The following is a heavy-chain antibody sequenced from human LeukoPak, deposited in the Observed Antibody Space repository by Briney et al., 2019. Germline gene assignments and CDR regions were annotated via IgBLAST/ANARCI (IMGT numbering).Heavy chain of an antibody. Sequence: GGSLRLSCAASGFTFSSYWMSWVRQAPGKGLEWVANIQHDGSATYYVDSVKGRFTISRDNAKNSLYLQMNSLRAEDAAVYYCARDGPHSSSSDFDYWGQGTLVTVSS. V-gene: IGHV3-7*01. CDR3: ARDGPHSSSSDFDY. J-gene: IGHJ4*02. CDR2: IQHDGSAT. CDR1: GFTFSSYW. D-gene: IGHD6-6*01.